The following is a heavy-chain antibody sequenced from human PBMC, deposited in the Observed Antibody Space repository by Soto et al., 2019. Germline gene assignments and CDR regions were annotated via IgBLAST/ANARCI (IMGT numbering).Heavy chain of an antibody. CDR3: TTEKTAMVTFGYYYYGMDV. CDR1: GFTFSNAW. D-gene: IGHD5-18*01. Sequence: GGSLRLSCAASGFTFSNAWMNWVRQAPGKGLEWVGRIKSKTDGGTTDYAAPVKGRFTISRDDSKNTLYLQMNSLKTEDTAVYYCTTEKTAMVTFGYYYYGMDVWGQGTTVTVSS. J-gene: IGHJ6*02. CDR2: IKSKTDGGTT. V-gene: IGHV3-15*07.